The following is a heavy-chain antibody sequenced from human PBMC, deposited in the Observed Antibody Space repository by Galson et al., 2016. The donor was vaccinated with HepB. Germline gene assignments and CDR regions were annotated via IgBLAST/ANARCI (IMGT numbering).Heavy chain of an antibody. Sequence: LSLTCTVSGGSISSYYWSWIRQPPGKGLEWIGYIYYSGSTNYNPSLKSRVTISVDTSKNQFSLKLSSVTAADTAVYYCAGGGYSYGEFDYWGQGTLVTVSS. D-gene: IGHD5-18*01. CDR1: GGSISSYY. CDR3: AGGGYSYGEFDY. V-gene: IGHV4-59*01. CDR2: IYYSGST. J-gene: IGHJ4*02.